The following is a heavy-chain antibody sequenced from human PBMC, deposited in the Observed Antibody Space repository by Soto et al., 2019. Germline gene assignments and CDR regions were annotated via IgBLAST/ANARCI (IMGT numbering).Heavy chain of an antibody. CDR1: GGSINTYY. CDR3: ARRHCSGGACSPGWFDP. Sequence: PSETLSLTCTVSGGSINTYYWSCIRQSPGKGLEWIGYVYYTGSAHYNPSLKSRVSISVDTSKNQVSLKVTAVTAADSAVYYCARRHCSGGACSPGWFDPWGQGALVTVS. J-gene: IGHJ5*02. CDR2: VYYTGSA. V-gene: IGHV4-59*01. D-gene: IGHD2-15*01.